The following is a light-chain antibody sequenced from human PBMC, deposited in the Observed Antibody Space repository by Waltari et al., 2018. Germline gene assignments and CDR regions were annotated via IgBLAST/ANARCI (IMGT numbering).Light chain of an antibody. V-gene: IGKV6-21*01. CDR2: YAS. CDR1: QDISTS. Sequence: EIVLTQSPDFQYVTPKEKVTITCRASQDISTSLHWYQQKPDQSPKLLIKYASESFSGVPSRFSGSGSGTHFTLTINSLEAEDAATYYCQQSRSFPLTFGGGTKVEIK. CDR3: QQSRSFPLT. J-gene: IGKJ4*01.